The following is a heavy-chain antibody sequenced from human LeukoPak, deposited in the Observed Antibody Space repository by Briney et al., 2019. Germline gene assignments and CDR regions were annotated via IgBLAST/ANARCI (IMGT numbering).Heavy chain of an antibody. D-gene: IGHD1-26*01. CDR2: ISGSGGST. Sequence: GGSLRLSCAASGFTFSSYGMTWVRQTPGKGLEWVSGISGSGGSTYYADSVKGRFTISRDNSKNTLYLQMDSLRAEDTAIYYCAKDLGLSVGTTPFDFWGQGTLVTVSS. V-gene: IGHV3-23*01. J-gene: IGHJ4*02. CDR1: GFTFSSYG. CDR3: AKDLGLSVGTTPFDF.